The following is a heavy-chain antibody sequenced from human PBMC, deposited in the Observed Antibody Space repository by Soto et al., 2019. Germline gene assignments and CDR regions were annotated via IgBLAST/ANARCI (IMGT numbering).Heavy chain of an antibody. J-gene: IGHJ4*02. V-gene: IGHV3-30-3*01. D-gene: IGHD6-19*01. Sequence: GGSLRLSCAASGFTFSSYAMHWVRQAPGKGLEWVAVIWYDGSNKYYADSVKGRFTISRDNSKNTLYLQMNSLRAEDTAVYYCASTRYSSGWYYFDYWGQGTLVTVSS. CDR3: ASTRYSSGWYYFDY. CDR1: GFTFSSYA. CDR2: IWYDGSNK.